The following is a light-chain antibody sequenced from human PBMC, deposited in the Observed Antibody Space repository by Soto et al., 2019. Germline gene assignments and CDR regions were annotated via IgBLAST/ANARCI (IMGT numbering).Light chain of an antibody. CDR3: SSYRDNNTWV. CDR1: SSDVGSYNY. V-gene: IGLV2-14*01. Sequence: QSALTQPASVSGSPGQSITISCTGTSSDVGSYNYVSWYQQSPGKAPKLMIYQISHRHSGVSNRFSGSKSGNTASLTISGLQAEDEADYYCSSYRDNNTWVFGGGTKLTVL. CDR2: QIS. J-gene: IGLJ3*02.